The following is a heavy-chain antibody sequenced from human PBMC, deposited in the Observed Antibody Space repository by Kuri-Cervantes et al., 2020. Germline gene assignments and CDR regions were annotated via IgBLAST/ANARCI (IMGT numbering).Heavy chain of an antibody. Sequence: GGSLRLSCAASGFTLSSYSMHWVRQAPGKGLEYVSAISYNGGATSYADSVKGRFTISRDTSKNTLYLQMGSLGSEDMAMYYCARDTPSSGWSLSARTYYYYMDVWGKGTTVTVSS. CDR1: GFTLSSYS. CDR3: ARDTPSSGWSLSARTYYYYMDV. J-gene: IGHJ6*03. V-gene: IGHV3-64*02. CDR2: ISYNGGAT. D-gene: IGHD6-19*01.